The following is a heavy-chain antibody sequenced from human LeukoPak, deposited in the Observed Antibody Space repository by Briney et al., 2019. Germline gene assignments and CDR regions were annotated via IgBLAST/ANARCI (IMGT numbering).Heavy chain of an antibody. V-gene: IGHV3-23*01. CDR3: AVMHRYYDGSGYWVQ. D-gene: IGHD3-22*01. J-gene: IGHJ4*02. CDR1: GFTFGSYA. CDR2: ISTSGGTT. Sequence: GGSLRLSCAASGFTFGSYAMSWVRQAPGKGLELVSGISTSGGTTSYAESVKSRFTVSRDNPRNTLYKEMNSLRDEDTAVYYCAVMHRYYDGSGYWVQWGQGTLVTVSS.